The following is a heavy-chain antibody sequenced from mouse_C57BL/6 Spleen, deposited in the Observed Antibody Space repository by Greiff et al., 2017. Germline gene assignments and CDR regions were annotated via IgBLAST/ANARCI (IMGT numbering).Heavy chain of an antibody. V-gene: IGHV1-42*01. D-gene: IGHD2-1*01. CDR3: ARSYGNLDY. CDR1: GYSFTGYY. J-gene: IGHJ2*01. Sequence: EVQLQQSGPELVQPGASVKISCKASGYSFTGYYMNWVKQSPEKSLEWIGEINPSTGGTTYNQKFKAKATLTVDKSSSTAYMQLKSLTSEDSAVYYCARSYGNLDYWGQGTTLTVSS. CDR2: INPSTGGT.